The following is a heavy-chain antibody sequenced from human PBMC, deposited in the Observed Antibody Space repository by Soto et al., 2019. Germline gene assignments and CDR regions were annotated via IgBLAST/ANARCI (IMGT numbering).Heavy chain of an antibody. V-gene: IGHV4-31*03. D-gene: IGHD6-13*01. CDR2: IYYSGST. J-gene: IGHJ6*02. CDR1: GGSISSTGYY. CDR3: ARVEGQQMVDYYYYYCMDV. Sequence: PSETLSLTCTVSGGSISSTGYYWSWIRQPPGKGLEWIGNIYYSGSTYYNPSLKSRVTISVDTSKNQFSLKQSSVTAADTAVYYCARVEGQQMVDYYYYYCMDVWGQGTTVTVSS.